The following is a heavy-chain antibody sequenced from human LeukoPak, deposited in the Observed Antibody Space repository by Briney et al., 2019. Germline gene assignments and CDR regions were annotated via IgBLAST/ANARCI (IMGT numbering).Heavy chain of an antibody. D-gene: IGHD1-26*01. CDR3: ARGGRWELPRPYAFDI. V-gene: IGHV1-18*01. Sequence: ASVKVSCKASGGTFSSYTISWVRQAPGQGLEWMGWISAYNGHTNYAQKFQGRVTITTDTSTSTAYMELRSLRSDDTAVYYCARGGRWELPRPYAFDIWGQGTMVTVSS. CDR2: ISAYNGHT. CDR1: GGTFSSYT. J-gene: IGHJ3*02.